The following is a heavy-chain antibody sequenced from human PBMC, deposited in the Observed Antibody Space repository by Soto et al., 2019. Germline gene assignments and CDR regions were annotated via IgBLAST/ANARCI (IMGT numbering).Heavy chain of an antibody. V-gene: IGHV3-30*18. CDR2: VAFDGSRT. D-gene: IGHD2-21*01. J-gene: IGHJ6*02. CDR1: GFNFNNYA. Sequence: GGSLRLSCAASGFNFNNYAMHWVRQAPGKGLEWVAVVAFDGSRTYYADSVKGRFTISRDSSNNTVSLQMNSLTNEDTAVYYCAKAGWGGDYYYGLDVWGQGTTVTVSS. CDR3: AKAGWGGDYYYGLDV.